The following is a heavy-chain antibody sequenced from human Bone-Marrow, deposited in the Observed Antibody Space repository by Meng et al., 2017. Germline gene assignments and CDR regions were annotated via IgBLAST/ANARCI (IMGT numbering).Heavy chain of an antibody. D-gene: IGHD3-10*01. Sequence: EGKVVGSGGRLSQPGGSMKLSCAASGFTVSSNYMSWGRQAPGKGLEWVSVIFSGGTTYYADSVQGRFTISRDNSKNTLFLQMNSLRADDTAVYYCARDIRWGQGTLVTVSS. J-gene: IGHJ4*02. CDR3: ARDIR. V-gene: IGHV3-66*02. CDR1: GFTVSSNY. CDR2: IFSGGTT.